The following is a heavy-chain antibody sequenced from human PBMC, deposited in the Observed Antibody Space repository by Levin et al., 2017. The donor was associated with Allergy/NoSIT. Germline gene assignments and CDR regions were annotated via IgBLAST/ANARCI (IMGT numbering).Heavy chain of an antibody. Sequence: PSETLSLTCTVSGGSFSSSNYYWGWIRQPPGRGLEWIGTIYYSGSTYYNPSLKSRVTISIDTPKNQFSLNLTSVTAADTAVYYCARDHSGASSYPDYWGQGILVTVSS. CDR1: GGSFSSSNYY. CDR2: IYYSGST. J-gene: IGHJ4*02. V-gene: IGHV4-39*07. CDR3: ARDHSGASSYPDY. D-gene: IGHD2-15*01.